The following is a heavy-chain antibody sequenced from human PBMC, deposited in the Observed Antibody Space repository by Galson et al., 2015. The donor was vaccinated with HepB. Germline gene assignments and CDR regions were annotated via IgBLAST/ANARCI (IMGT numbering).Heavy chain of an antibody. CDR2: ISSSSSTI. V-gene: IGHV3-48*04. D-gene: IGHD3-10*01. CDR1: GFTFSSQS. CDR3: ARGGPWFGERTEYFQN. Sequence: SLRLSCAASGFTFSSQSMSWVRPAPGKGLEWISYISSSSSTIYYADSVNGRFIVSRDNARMSVFLQMNSLRGEDTAVYYCARGGPWFGERTEYFQNWGRGTLVTVSS. J-gene: IGHJ1*01.